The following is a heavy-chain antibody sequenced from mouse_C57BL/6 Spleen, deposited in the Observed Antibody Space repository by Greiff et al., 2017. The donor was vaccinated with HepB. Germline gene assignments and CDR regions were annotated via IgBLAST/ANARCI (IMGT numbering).Heavy chain of an antibody. V-gene: IGHV10-1*01. D-gene: IGHD2-1*01. CDR1: GFSFNTYA. J-gene: IGHJ4*01. Sequence: EVMLVESGGGLVQPKGSLKLSCAASGFSFNTYAMNWVRQAPGKGLEWVARIRSKSNNYATYYADSVKDRFTIFRDDSESILYLQMNNLKNEDTAMYYCVRHYGNSFYDYAMDYWGQGTSVTVSS. CDR2: IRSKSNNYAT. CDR3: VRHYGNSFYDYAMDY.